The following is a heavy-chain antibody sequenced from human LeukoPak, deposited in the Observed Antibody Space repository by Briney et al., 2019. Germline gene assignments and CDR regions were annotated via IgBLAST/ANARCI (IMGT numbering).Heavy chain of an antibody. CDR2: ISWNSGSI. CDR3: AKDRQQLVRDYYCYYMDV. Sequence: QPGRSLRLSCAASGFTFDDYAMHWVRQAPGKGLEWVSGISWNSGSIGYADSVKGRFTISRDNAKNSLYLQMNGLRAEDTALYYCAKDRQQLVRDYYCYYMDVWGKGTTVTVFS. V-gene: IGHV3-9*01. J-gene: IGHJ6*03. D-gene: IGHD6-13*01. CDR1: GFTFDDYA.